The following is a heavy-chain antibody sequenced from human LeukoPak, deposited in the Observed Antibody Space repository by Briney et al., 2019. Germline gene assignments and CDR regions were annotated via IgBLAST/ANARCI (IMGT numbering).Heavy chain of an antibody. D-gene: IGHD2-21*02. Sequence: SVKVSCKASGGTFSSYAISWVRQAPGQGLEWMGGIIPIFGTANYAQKFQGRVTPTTDESTSTAYMGLSSLRSEDTAVYYCARTFAGKYCGGDCYITLDYWGQGTLVTVSS. V-gene: IGHV1-69*05. J-gene: IGHJ4*02. CDR1: GGTFSSYA. CDR3: ARTFAGKYCGGDCYITLDY. CDR2: IIPIFGTA.